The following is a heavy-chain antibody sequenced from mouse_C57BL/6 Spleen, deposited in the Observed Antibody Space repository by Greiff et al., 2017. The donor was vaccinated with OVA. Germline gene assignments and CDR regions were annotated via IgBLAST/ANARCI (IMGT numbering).Heavy chain of an antibody. V-gene: IGHV6-6*01. CDR2: IRNKANNHAT. J-gene: IGHJ4*01. CDR3: TRPLRSVPDYAMDY. Sequence: EVKLVESGGGLVQPGGSMKLSCAASGFTFSDAWMDWVRQSPEKGLEWVAEIRNKANNHATYYAESVKGRFTISRDDSKSSVYLQMNSVRAEDTGIYYCTRPLRSVPDYAMDYWGQGTSVTVSS. CDR1: GFTFSDAW.